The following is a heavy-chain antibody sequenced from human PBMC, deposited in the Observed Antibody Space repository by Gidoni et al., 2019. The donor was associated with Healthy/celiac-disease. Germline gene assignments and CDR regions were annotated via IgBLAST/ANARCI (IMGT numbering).Heavy chain of an antibody. CDR2: FDPEDGET. Sequence: QVQLVQSGAEVKKPGASVKVSGKVYGYTLTELSMHWVRQAPGKGLEWMGGFDPEDGETIYAQKFQGRVTMTEDTSTDTAYMELSRLRSEDTAVYYCATVLVVPGSNWFDPWGQGTLVTVSS. J-gene: IGHJ5*02. V-gene: IGHV1-24*01. CDR1: GYTLTELS. D-gene: IGHD2-2*01. CDR3: ATVLVVPGSNWFDP.